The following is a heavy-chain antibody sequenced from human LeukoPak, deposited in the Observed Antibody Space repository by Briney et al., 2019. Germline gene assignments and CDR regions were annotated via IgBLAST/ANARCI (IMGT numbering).Heavy chain of an antibody. CDR2: ISYDGSNK. Sequence: PGGSLRLSCAASGFTFSSYATHWVRQAPGKGLEWVAVISYDGSNKYYADSVKGRFTISRDNSKNALYLQMNSLRAEDTAVYYCARDHHGGADYWGQGTLVTVSS. V-gene: IGHV3-30-3*01. D-gene: IGHD1-14*01. J-gene: IGHJ4*02. CDR1: GFTFSSYA. CDR3: ARDHHGGADY.